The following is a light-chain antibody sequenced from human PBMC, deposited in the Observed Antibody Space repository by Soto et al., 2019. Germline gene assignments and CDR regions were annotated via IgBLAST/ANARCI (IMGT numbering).Light chain of an antibody. CDR1: QGISNY. J-gene: IGKJ3*01. CDR3: QKYNSAPFT. CDR2: AAS. Sequence: DIQMTQSPSSLSASVGDRVAITCRASQGISNYLAWYQQKPGKVPKLLIYAASTLQSGVPSRLSRSVSGTDFTLTISSLQHGDVATYYWQKYNSAPFTFVPGIIVDIK. V-gene: IGKV1-27*01.